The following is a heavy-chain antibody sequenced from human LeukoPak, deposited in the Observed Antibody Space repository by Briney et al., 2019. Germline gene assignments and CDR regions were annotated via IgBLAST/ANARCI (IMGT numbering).Heavy chain of an antibody. CDR3: ARAYRSSWYANWFDP. V-gene: IGHV4-4*02. J-gene: IGHJ5*02. Sequence: SETLSLTCAVSGGSISSSNWWSWVRQPPGKGLEWIGEINHSGSTNYNPSLKSRVTISVDTSKNQFSLKLSSVTAADTAVYFCARAYRSSWYANWFDPWGQGTLVTVSS. CDR1: GGSISSSNW. D-gene: IGHD6-13*01. CDR2: INHSGST.